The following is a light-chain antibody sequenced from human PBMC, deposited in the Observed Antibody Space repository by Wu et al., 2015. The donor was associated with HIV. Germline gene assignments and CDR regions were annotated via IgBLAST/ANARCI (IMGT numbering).Light chain of an antibody. V-gene: IGKV3-20*01. Sequence: EIVLTQSPGTLSLSPGERATLSCRASQSIDSTYLAWYQQKLGQAPRLLIYGTSSRATDIPDRFSGSGSGTDFTLTISRVEPEDFAVYYCQQYFSPPFAFGRGTKVEIK. CDR2: GTS. J-gene: IGKJ4*01. CDR1: QSIDSTY. CDR3: QQYFSPPFA.